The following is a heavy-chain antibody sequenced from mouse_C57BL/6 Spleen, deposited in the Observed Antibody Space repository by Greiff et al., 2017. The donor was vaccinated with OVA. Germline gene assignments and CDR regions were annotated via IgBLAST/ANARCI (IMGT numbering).Heavy chain of an antibody. Sequence: DVQLVESGGGLVKPGGSLKLSCAASGFTFSSYAMSWVRQTPEKRLAWVATISGGGSYTYYPDNVKGRFTISRDNAKNNLYLQMSHLKSEDTAMYYCARTHSNYYFDYWGQGTTLTVSS. D-gene: IGHD2-5*01. CDR1: GFTFSSYA. CDR2: ISGGGSYT. CDR3: ARTHSNYYFDY. J-gene: IGHJ2*01. V-gene: IGHV5-4*01.